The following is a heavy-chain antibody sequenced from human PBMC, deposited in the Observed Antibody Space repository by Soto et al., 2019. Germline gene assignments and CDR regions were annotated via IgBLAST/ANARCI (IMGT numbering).Heavy chain of an antibody. Sequence: QVQLVESGGGVVQPGRSLRLSCAASGFTFSNFAMYWVRQAPGKGLEWVTVISYDGSHKYYADSVKGRFTISRDNATNTLYLQMNNLRAEDSAVYFCARDYAYQRAMDVWGQGTTVTVSS. V-gene: IGHV3-30-3*01. D-gene: IGHD2-2*01. CDR2: ISYDGSHK. J-gene: IGHJ6*02. CDR1: GFTFSNFA. CDR3: ARDYAYQRAMDV.